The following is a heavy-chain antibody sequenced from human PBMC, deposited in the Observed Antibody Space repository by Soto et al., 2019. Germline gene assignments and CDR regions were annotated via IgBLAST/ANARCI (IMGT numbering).Heavy chain of an antibody. J-gene: IGHJ4*02. Sequence: PSETLSLTCTVSGCSISSYYWSWIRQPPGKGLEWIGYIYYSGSTNYNPSLKSRVTISVDTSKNQFSLKLSSVTAADTAIYYCARGALTTVTTWLDYWGQGTLVTVSS. CDR2: IYYSGST. D-gene: IGHD4-17*01. CDR3: ARGALTTVTTWLDY. CDR1: GCSISSYY. V-gene: IGHV4-59*08.